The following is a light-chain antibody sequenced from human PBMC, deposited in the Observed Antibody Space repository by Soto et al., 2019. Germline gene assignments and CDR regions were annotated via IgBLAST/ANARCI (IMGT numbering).Light chain of an antibody. CDR3: QQYYSTPRYT. V-gene: IGKV4-1*01. CDR1: QSVLYSSNNKNY. CDR2: WAS. J-gene: IGKJ2*01. Sequence: DIVMTQSPDSLAVSLGERATINCKSSQSVLYSSNNKNYLAWYQQKPGQPPKLLIYWASTRESGVPDRFSGSGSGTDFTLTISSLRAEDVAVYYCQQYYSTPRYTFGQGTKLEIK.